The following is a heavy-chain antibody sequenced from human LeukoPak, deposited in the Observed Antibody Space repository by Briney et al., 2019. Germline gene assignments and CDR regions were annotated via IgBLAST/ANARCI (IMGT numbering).Heavy chain of an antibody. V-gene: IGHV4-61*08. J-gene: IGHJ4*02. CDR2: VYYISNT. CDR3: ARTQSQSGSYRYYFGY. CDR1: GASVGSAGYH. Sequence: SETLSLTCTVSGASVGSAGYHWSWIRQPPGGGLEWIGYVYYISNTNYNPSLKSRVTMSVDPSKNQFSLKLNSVTAADTAVYYCARTQSQSGSYRYYFGYWGQGTLVTVSS. D-gene: IGHD1-26*01.